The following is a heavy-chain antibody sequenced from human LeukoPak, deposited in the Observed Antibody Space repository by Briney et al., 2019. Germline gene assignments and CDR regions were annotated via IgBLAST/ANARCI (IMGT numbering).Heavy chain of an antibody. CDR3: ASGRGYMNAHYYFDY. J-gene: IGHJ4*02. CDR1: GYSMTSHY. V-gene: IGHV4-4*07. CDR2: IYSSGST. D-gene: IGHD5-18*01. Sequence: SETLSLTCTVSGYSMTSHYWSWIRQPAGQGLEWIGRIYSSGSTTYNPSLKTRVTMSVGTSKNQFSLNLSSVTAADTALYYCASGRGYMNAHYYFDYWGQGTLVTVSS.